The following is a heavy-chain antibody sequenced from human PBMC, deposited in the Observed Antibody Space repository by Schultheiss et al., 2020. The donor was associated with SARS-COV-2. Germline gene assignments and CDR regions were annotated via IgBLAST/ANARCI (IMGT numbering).Heavy chain of an antibody. V-gene: IGHV3-30*18. Sequence: GGSLRLSCAASGFTFSAYGMNWVRQAPGKGLEWVAFISNDGRNEYYADSVKGRFTISRDNPKNTFYLQMNSLRAEDTAVYYCAKGGRTDYYDSSGWHWGQGTLVTVSS. CDR3: AKGGRTDYYDSSGWH. D-gene: IGHD3-22*01. J-gene: IGHJ1*01. CDR1: GFTFSAYG. CDR2: ISNDGRNE.